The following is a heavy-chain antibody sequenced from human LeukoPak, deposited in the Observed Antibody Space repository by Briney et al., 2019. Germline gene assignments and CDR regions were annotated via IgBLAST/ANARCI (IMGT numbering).Heavy chain of an antibody. Sequence: GGSLRLSCAASGFTFSSYGMHWVRQAPGKGLEWVAFIRYDGSNKYYADSVKGRFTISRDSSKNTLYLQMNSLRAEDTAVYYCAKEGVGYCSGGSCYYFDYWGQGTLVTVSS. CDR2: IRYDGSNK. CDR1: GFTFSSYG. CDR3: AKEGVGYCSGGSCYYFDY. D-gene: IGHD2-15*01. J-gene: IGHJ4*02. V-gene: IGHV3-30*02.